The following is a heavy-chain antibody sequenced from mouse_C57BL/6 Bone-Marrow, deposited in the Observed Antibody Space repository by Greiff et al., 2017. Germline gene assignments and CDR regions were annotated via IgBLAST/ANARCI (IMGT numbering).Heavy chain of an antibody. CDR3: AREVRRVFDY. J-gene: IGHJ2*01. D-gene: IGHD2-5*01. CDR1: GYTFTSYG. V-gene: IGHV1-81*01. CDR2: IYPRSGNT. Sequence: VQLQQSGAELARPGASVKLSCKASGYTFTSYGISWVKQRTGQGLEWIGEIYPRSGNTYYNEKFKGKATLTADKSSSTAYMELRSLTSEDSAVYFCAREVRRVFDYWGQGTTLTVSS.